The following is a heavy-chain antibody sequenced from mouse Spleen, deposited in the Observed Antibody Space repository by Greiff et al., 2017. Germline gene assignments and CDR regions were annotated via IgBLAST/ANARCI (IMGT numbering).Heavy chain of an antibody. CDR3: TTHYDYDEAWFAY. CDR2: IDPEDGDT. V-gene: IGHV14-1*01. Sequence: EVQLQQSGAELVRPGASVELSCTASGFNIKDYYMHWVKQRPEQGLEWIGRIDPEDGDTEYAPKFQGKATMTADTSSNTAYLRLSSLTSEDTAVYYCTTHYDYDEAWFAYWGQGTLVTVSA. J-gene: IGHJ3*01. CDR1: GFNIKDYY. D-gene: IGHD2-4*01.